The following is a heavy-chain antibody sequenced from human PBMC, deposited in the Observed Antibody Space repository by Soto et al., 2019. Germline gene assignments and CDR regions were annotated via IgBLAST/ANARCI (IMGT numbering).Heavy chain of an antibody. CDR1: GFSLTSRPVG. CDR2: IYWDDDK. V-gene: IGHV2-5*02. Sequence: QITLKESGPTLVKPTQTLTLTCTFSGFSLTSRPVGVGWVRQPPGKALEWLAFIYWDDDKRYSPSLWSTLTVTKDASKNQVVLTLTNMDPVDTATYYCAHRRNYDGSWNEGVFDYWGQGILVTVSS. J-gene: IGHJ4*02. D-gene: IGHD3-16*01. CDR3: AHRRNYDGSWNEGVFDY.